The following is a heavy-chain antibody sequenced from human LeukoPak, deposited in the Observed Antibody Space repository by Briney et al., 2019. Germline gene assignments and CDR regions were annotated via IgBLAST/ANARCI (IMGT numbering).Heavy chain of an antibody. D-gene: IGHD3-16*01. CDR1: GFTFSNYE. CDR3: VSVYGGLLDH. CDR2: ISGSGDTI. J-gene: IGHJ4*02. Sequence: PGGSLRLSCAASGFTFSNYEMNWVRQAPGKGLEWVSYISGSGDTIYYADSVKGRFTISRDNAKNSLYLQMNSLGAEDTAVYHCVSVYGGLLDHWGQRTLVTVSS. V-gene: IGHV3-48*03.